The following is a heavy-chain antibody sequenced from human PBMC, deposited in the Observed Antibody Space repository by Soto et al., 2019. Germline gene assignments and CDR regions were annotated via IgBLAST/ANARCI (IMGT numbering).Heavy chain of an antibody. J-gene: IGHJ6*02. V-gene: IGHV3-48*03. CDR1: GFTFSSYE. Sequence: PGGFLRLSCAASGFTFSSYEMNWVRQAPGKGLEWVSYISSSGSTIYYADSVKGRFTISRDNAKNSLYLQMNSLRAEDTAVYYCARDRGIVVVVAAIYYYGMDVWGQGTTVTVSS. CDR3: ARDRGIVVVVAAIYYYGMDV. CDR2: ISSSGSTI. D-gene: IGHD2-15*01.